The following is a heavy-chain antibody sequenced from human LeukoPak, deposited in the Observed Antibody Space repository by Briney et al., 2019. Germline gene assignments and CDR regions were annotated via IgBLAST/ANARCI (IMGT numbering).Heavy chain of an antibody. V-gene: IGHV1-18*01. Sequence: ASVKVSCKASGYKFTSNGLSWVRQAPGQGLEWMGWISADSGNTNYAQKFQGRVILTTDTSTTTAYMELRSLRSDDTAVYYCARDQGPYYYDSSGSGFDPWGQGTLVTVSS. CDR3: ARDQGPYYYDSSGSGFDP. D-gene: IGHD3-22*01. CDR2: ISADSGNT. CDR1: GYKFTSNG. J-gene: IGHJ5*02.